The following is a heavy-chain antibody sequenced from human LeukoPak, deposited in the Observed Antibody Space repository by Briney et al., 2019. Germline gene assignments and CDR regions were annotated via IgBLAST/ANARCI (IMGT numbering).Heavy chain of an antibody. CDR3: AKDGQSFNSMYDYFDS. CDR2: IGGGDT. CDR1: GFTSRNFA. D-gene: IGHD2-8*01. Sequence: SGGSLSLSCSVSGFTSRNFAISWVRQAPGKGLEWVSSIGGGDTYYADSVKGRFTISRDDSRSTVDLQMSSLRAEDTAVYYCAKDGQSFNSMYDYFDSWGQGTLVTVSS. V-gene: IGHV3-23*01. J-gene: IGHJ4*02.